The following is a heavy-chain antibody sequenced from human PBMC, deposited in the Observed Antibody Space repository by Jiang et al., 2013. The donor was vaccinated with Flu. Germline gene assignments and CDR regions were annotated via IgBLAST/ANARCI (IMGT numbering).Heavy chain of an antibody. J-gene: IGHJ4*02. D-gene: IGHD4-17*01. V-gene: IGHV4-59*01. Sequence: GPGLVKPSETLSLTCTVSGGSISSYYWSWIRQPPGKGLEWIGYIYYSGSTNYNPSLKSRITISVDTSKNQFSLKLSSVTAADTAVYYCARETVTTPTNFDYWGQGTLVTVSS. CDR2: IYYSGST. CDR1: GGSISSYY. CDR3: ARETVTTPTNFDY.